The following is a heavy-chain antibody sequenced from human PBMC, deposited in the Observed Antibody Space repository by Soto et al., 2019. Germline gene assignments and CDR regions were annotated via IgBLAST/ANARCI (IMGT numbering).Heavy chain of an antibody. CDR3: AKDRGYYDSSGYYGGFDP. D-gene: IGHD3-22*01. CDR2: ISGSGGST. CDR1: GFTFSSYA. Sequence: GGSLRLSCAASGFTFSSYAMSWVRQAPGKGLEWVSAISGSGGSTYYADSVKGRFTISRDNSKNSLYLQMNSLRAEDTAVYYCAKDRGYYDSSGYYGGFDPWGQGTLVTVSS. V-gene: IGHV3-23*01. J-gene: IGHJ5*02.